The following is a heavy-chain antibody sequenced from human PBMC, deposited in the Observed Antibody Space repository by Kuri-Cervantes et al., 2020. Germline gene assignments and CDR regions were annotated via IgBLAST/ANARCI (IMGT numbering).Heavy chain of an antibody. J-gene: IGHJ4*02. CDR3: AIEGEYSSSSGFDY. CDR1: GFTFSSYA. Sequence: GGSLRLSCAASGFTFSSYAMHWVRPAPGKGLEWVAVISYDGSNKYYADSVKGRFTISRDNSKNTLSLQMNSLRAEDTAVYYCAIEGEYSSSSGFDYWGQGTLVTVSS. D-gene: IGHD6-6*01. V-gene: IGHV3-30*01. CDR2: ISYDGSNK.